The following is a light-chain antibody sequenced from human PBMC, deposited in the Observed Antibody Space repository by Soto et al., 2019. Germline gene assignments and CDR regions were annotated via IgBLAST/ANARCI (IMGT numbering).Light chain of an antibody. CDR2: KAS. CDR1: QSISNW. J-gene: IGKJ4*01. V-gene: IGKV1-5*03. CDR3: QQYYTYSSLT. Sequence: DIQMTQSPSTLSASVGDRVTITCLASQSISNWLAWYQQKTGKAPKLLIYKASSLESGVPSRFSGSGSGTEFTLTISSLQPDDFATYYCQQYYTYSSLTFGGGTKVDIK.